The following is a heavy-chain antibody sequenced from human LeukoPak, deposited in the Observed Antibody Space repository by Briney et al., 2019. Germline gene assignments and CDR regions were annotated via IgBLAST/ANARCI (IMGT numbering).Heavy chain of an antibody. D-gene: IGHD2-15*01. J-gene: IGHJ4*02. CDR2: INHSGST. V-gene: IGHV4-39*01. CDR1: GGSISGSNYY. CDR3: ARHDRILGVDY. Sequence: SETLSLTCTVSGGSISGSNYYWGWIRQPPGKGLEWIGEINHSGSTNYNPSLKSRVTISVDTSKNQFSLKLSSVTAADTAVYYCARHDRILGVDYWGQGTLVTVSS.